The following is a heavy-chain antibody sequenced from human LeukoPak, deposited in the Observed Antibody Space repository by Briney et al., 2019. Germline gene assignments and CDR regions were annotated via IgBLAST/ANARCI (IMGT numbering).Heavy chain of an antibody. D-gene: IGHD3-16*01. CDR3: AKDLGGLYYFDY. Sequence: GGSLRLSCAASGFTFSSYGMHWVRQAPGKGLEWVAVISYDGSNKYYADSVKGRFTISRDNSKNTLYLQMNSLRAEDTAVYYCAKDLGGLYYFDYWGQGTLVTVSS. J-gene: IGHJ4*02. CDR2: ISYDGSNK. CDR1: GFTFSSYG. V-gene: IGHV3-30*18.